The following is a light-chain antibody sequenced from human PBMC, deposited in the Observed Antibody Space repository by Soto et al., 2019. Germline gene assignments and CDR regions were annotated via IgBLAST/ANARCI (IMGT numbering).Light chain of an antibody. V-gene: IGLV2-23*01. J-gene: IGLJ2*01. Sequence: QSALTQPASVSGSPGQSITISCTGTSSDVGSYNLVSWYQHHPGKAPKFIIYEDNKRPSGVSNRFSGSKAGNTASLTISGLQAEDEADYYCCAYVRSNALLFGGGT. CDR1: SSDVGSYNL. CDR3: CAYVRSNALL. CDR2: EDN.